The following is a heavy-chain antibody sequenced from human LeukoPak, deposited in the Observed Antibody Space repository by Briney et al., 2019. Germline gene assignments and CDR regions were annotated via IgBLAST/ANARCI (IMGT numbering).Heavy chain of an antibody. Sequence: ASVKVSCKASGGTFSSYAIGWVRQAPGQGLEWMGRIIPILGIANYAQKFQGRVTITADKSTSTAYMELSSLRSEDTAVYYCARAQRDGMDVWGQGTTVTVSS. CDR1: GGTFSSYA. V-gene: IGHV1-69*04. CDR3: ARAQRDGMDV. CDR2: IIPILGIA. J-gene: IGHJ6*02.